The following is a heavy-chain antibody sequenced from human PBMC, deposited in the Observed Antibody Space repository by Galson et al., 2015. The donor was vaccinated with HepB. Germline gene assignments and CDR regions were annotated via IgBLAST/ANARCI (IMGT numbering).Heavy chain of an antibody. CDR3: ARGRIAVAGRYYYYGMDV. CDR1: GSTFTSYD. CDR2: LNPNSGNT. D-gene: IGHD6-19*01. Sequence: SVKVSCKASGSTFTSYDINWVRQATGQGLEWMGWLNPNSGNTGYAQKFQGRVTMTRNTSISTAYMELSSLRSEDTAVYYCARGRIAVAGRYYYYGMDVWGQGTTVTVSS. V-gene: IGHV1-8*01. J-gene: IGHJ6*02.